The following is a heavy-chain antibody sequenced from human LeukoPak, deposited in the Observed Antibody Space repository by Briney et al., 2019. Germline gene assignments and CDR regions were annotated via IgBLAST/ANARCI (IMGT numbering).Heavy chain of an antibody. Sequence: GGSLRLSCAASGFSVSTNYMSWVRQAPGKGLEWVSVIYSGGSTYYADSVKGRFTISRDNSKNTLYLQMNSLRAEDTAVYYCARSRLRFLEWFSIDYWGQGTLVTVSS. J-gene: IGHJ4*02. CDR3: ARSRLRFLEWFSIDY. CDR1: GFSVSTNY. D-gene: IGHD3-3*01. V-gene: IGHV3-66*02. CDR2: IYSGGST.